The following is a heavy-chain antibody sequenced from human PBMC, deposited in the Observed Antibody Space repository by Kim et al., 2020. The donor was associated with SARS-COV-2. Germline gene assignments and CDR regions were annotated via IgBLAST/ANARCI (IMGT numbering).Heavy chain of an antibody. J-gene: IGHJ5*02. CDR3: YVSPGVWGTYREPANWFDP. Sequence: SETLSLTCTVSGGSIISSPYYWGWIRQPPGKGLEWIGNIHYSGSSYCNPSLKSRVTISLSTPKNQFSLKLTSVTAADTAVYYCYVSPGVWGTYREPANWFDPWGQGTLVTVSS. CDR2: IHYSGSS. D-gene: IGHD3-16*02. CDR1: GGSIISSPYY. V-gene: IGHV4-39*07.